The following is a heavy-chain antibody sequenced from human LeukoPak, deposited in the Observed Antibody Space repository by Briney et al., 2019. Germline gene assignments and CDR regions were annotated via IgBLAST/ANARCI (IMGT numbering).Heavy chain of an antibody. CDR2: ISYDGSNK. D-gene: IGHD3-3*01. CDR1: VFTFSSYA. J-gene: IGHJ4*02. V-gene: IGHV3-30*04. Sequence: GRSVRLSCAASVFTFSSYAMHCVRQAPGKGLEWVAVISYDGSNKYYADSVKGRFTISRDNSKNTRYLQMNSLRAEDTAVYYCARGPTYYDFWSGSVWGQGTLVTVSS. CDR3: ARGPTYYDFWSGSV.